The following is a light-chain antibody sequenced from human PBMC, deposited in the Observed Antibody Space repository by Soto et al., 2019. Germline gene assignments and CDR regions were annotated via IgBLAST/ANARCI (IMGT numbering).Light chain of an antibody. V-gene: IGKV3-15*01. Sequence: EIMMTQSPATLSVYKGGRATLSCRASQSISDTLAWYQQKPGQAPRLLVYSASARATGFPARFSGSGSGTDFTLTISSLQSEDFAVYYCQQYNNWPWTFGQGTKVDI. CDR2: SAS. CDR3: QQYNNWPWT. J-gene: IGKJ1*01. CDR1: QSISDT.